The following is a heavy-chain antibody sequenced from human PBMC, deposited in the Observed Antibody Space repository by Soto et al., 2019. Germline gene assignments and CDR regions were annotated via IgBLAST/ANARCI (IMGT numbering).Heavy chain of an antibody. CDR3: ARGGGVGVAGSAAFDM. CDR2: INPATGAA. V-gene: IGHV1-2*02. Sequence: QLHLVQSGAVVKKPGASVTVSCSASGYPVTAYYMHWVRQAPGRGLEWMGGINPATGAAKYTQTFQCRVTMTGDTSPSTVFMELSGLTSEDTAVFYCARGGGVGVAGSAAFDMWGQGTLVTVSS. J-gene: IGHJ3*02. D-gene: IGHD3-3*01. CDR1: GYPVTAYY.